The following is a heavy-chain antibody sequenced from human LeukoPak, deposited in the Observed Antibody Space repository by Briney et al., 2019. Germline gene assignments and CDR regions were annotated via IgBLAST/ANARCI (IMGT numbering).Heavy chain of an antibody. V-gene: IGHV3-7*01. D-gene: IGHD4-17*01. CDR3: ARDFVSMDYGDYAGY. CDR1: GFSLSSHW. CDR2: INQDGSAK. Sequence: GGSLRLSCAASGFSLSSHWMTWVRQAPGKGLEWVANINQDGSAKYYVGSVKGRFTISRDNAKNSMYLQMNSLRAEDTAVYYCARDFVSMDYGDYAGYWGQGTLVTVSS. J-gene: IGHJ4*02.